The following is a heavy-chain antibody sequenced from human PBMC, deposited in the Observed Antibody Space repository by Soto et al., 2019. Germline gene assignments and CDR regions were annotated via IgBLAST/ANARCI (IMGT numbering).Heavy chain of an antibody. CDR2: ISWNSGTI. CDR1: GFGFDGYA. Sequence: PGVSLRLSCAASGFGFDGYAMHWVRQAPGKGLEWVSCISWNSGTIAYADSVKGRFTISRDNAKNSLYLQMNSLRVEDTALYYCAKDSRLRFYGMDVWGQGTTVTVSS. J-gene: IGHJ6*02. V-gene: IGHV3-9*01. D-gene: IGHD5-12*01. CDR3: AKDSRLRFYGMDV.